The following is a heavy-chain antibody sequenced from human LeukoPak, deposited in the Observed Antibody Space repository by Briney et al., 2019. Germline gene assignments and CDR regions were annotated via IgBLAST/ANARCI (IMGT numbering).Heavy chain of an antibody. CDR1: GFTVSSNY. V-gene: IGHV3-66*01. Sequence: TGGSLRLSCAASGFTVSSNYMSWVRQAPGKGLEWVSVIYSGGSTYYADSVKGRFTISRDNAKNSLYLQMNSLRAEDTAVYYCASNIVATISNWGQGTLVTVSS. J-gene: IGHJ4*02. D-gene: IGHD5-12*01. CDR3: ASNIVATISN. CDR2: IYSGGST.